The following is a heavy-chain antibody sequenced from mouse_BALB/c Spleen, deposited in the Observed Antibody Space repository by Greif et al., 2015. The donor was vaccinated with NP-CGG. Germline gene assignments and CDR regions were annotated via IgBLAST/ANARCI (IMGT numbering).Heavy chain of an antibody. CDR3: ARLFDY. CDR1: GFTFSSFG. Sequence: EVMLVESGGGLVQPGGSRKLSYAASGFTFSSFGMHWVRQAPEKGLEWVAYISSGSSTIYYADTVKGRFTISRDNPKNTLFLQMTSLRSEDTAMYYCARLFDYWGQGTTLPVSS. V-gene: IGHV5-17*02. CDR2: ISSGSSTI. J-gene: IGHJ2*01.